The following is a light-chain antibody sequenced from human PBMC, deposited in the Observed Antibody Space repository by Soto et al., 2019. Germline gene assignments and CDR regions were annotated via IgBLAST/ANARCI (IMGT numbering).Light chain of an antibody. CDR3: QQYGSSFPYT. J-gene: IGKJ2*01. V-gene: IGKV3-20*01. Sequence: EVVWTQSPGTLSLSPGERATLSCRASQTVTNNYLAWFQQNPGQAPTILIFGSSDSATGIPDRFSSSGSGTDFSLPISRMEAEDFALYSCQQYGSSFPYTFGQATMMEIK. CDR2: GSS. CDR1: QTVTNNY.